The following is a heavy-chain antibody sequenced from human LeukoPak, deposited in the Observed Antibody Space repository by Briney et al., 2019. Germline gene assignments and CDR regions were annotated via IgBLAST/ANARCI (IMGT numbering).Heavy chain of an antibody. D-gene: IGHD3-22*01. J-gene: IGHJ4*02. Sequence: PGGSLTLSCAGSGFTFTDYWMTWVRQVPGKGLEWVANIRQDGGEKYYEDSVKGRFTISRDNAKNSLYLQMDSLRAEDTAVYYCASDRTYDISGYRFDLWGQGTLVTVSS. CDR2: IRQDGGEK. CDR1: GFTFTDYW. CDR3: ASDRTYDISGYRFDL. V-gene: IGHV3-7*01.